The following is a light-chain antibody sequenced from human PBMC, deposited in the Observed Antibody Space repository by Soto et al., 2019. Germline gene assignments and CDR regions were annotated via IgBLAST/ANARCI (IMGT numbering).Light chain of an antibody. Sequence: EIVLTHSPGTLSLSPWERATLSCRASQSVSSTYLAWYQQKRGQAPRLLIYDASNRATGIPDRFSGSGSGTDFTLTISRLEPEDFAVYYCQQYGSSGKFGQGTKVDIK. CDR1: QSVSSTY. CDR3: QQYGSSGK. V-gene: IGKV3-20*01. J-gene: IGKJ1*01. CDR2: DAS.